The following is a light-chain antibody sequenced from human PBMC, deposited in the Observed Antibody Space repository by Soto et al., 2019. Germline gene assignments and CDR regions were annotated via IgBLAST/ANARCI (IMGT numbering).Light chain of an antibody. CDR2: GAS. V-gene: IGKV3-20*01. Sequence: TLSLSPGERATLSCRASQGVSSSYLAWYQQKPGQPPRLLIYGASSRATGIPDRYSGSGSGTDFTLTITRLEPEDFAVYYCQHYRTTFGGRTKVEIK. J-gene: IGKJ4*01. CDR3: QHYRTT. CDR1: QGVSSSY.